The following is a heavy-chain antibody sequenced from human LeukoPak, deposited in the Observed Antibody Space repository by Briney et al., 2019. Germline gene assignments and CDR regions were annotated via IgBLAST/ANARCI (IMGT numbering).Heavy chain of an antibody. Sequence: SETLSLTGTVSGGSISSYYWSWIRQPPGKGLEWIGYIYYSGSTNYNPSLKSRVTISVDTSKNQFSLKLSSVTAADTAVYYCARADGSGSYYTFSDYYYYMDVWGKGTTVTVSS. CDR2: IYYSGST. CDR3: ARADGSGSYYTFSDYYYYMDV. J-gene: IGHJ6*03. V-gene: IGHV4-59*01. D-gene: IGHD3-10*01. CDR1: GGSISSYY.